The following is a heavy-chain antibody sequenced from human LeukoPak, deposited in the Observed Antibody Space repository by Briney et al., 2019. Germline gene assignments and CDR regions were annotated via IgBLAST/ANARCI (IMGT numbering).Heavy chain of an antibody. CDR3: ATAPILRGEGGEHYKYGMDV. CDR1: VGSISSGNW. CDR2: IYHNGTL. Sequence: SETLSLTCAVSVGSISSGNWWTWVRQSPGKGLEWIAEIYHNGTLNYNPSLKSRVTISADSFKSHFSLKLTSVTAADTAVYYCATAPILRGEGGEHYKYGMDVWGQGTTVIVSS. D-gene: IGHD2-2*02. V-gene: IGHV4-4*02. J-gene: IGHJ6*02.